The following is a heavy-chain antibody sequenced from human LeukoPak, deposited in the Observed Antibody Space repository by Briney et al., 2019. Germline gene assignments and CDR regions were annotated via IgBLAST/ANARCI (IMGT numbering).Heavy chain of an antibody. D-gene: IGHD3-10*01. V-gene: IGHV1-18*01. J-gene: IGHJ6*02. CDR1: GYTFTSYG. CDR2: ISAYNGNT. Sequence: ASVKVSCKASGYTFTSYGISWVRQAPGQGLEWMGWISAYNGNTNYAQKLQGRVTMTTDTSTSTAYMELRSLRSDDTAVYYCAGDLKVRGPNPTTLYYYYGMDVWGQGTTVTVSS. CDR3: AGDLKVRGPNPTTLYYYYGMDV.